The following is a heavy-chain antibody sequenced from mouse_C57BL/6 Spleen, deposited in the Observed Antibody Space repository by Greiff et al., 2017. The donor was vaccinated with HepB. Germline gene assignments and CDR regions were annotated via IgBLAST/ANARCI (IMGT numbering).Heavy chain of an antibody. D-gene: IGHD4-1*01. Sequence: QVQLQQSGAELARPGASVKLSCKASGYTFTSYGISWVKQRTGQGLEWIGDIYPRSGNTYYNEKFKGKATLTADKSSSTAYMELRSLTSEDSAVYFCARWELGKNYWGQGTTLTVSS. V-gene: IGHV1-81*01. CDR3: ARWELGKNY. J-gene: IGHJ2*01. CDR1: GYTFTSYG. CDR2: IYPRSGNT.